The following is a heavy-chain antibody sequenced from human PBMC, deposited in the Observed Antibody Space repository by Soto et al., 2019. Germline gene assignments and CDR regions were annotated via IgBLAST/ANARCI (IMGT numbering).Heavy chain of an antibody. Sequence: GGSLRLSCAASGFTFSSYAMSWVRQAPGKGLEWVSAISGSGGSTYYADSVKGRFTISRDNSKNTLYLQMNSLRAEDTAVYYCAKDDDPGIVGATGSKKFDYWGQGTLVTVSS. J-gene: IGHJ4*02. V-gene: IGHV3-23*01. D-gene: IGHD1-26*01. CDR2: ISGSGGST. CDR3: AKDDDPGIVGATGSKKFDY. CDR1: GFTFSSYA.